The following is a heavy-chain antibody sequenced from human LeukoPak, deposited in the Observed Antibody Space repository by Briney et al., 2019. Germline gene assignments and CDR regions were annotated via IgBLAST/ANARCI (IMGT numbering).Heavy chain of an antibody. CDR1: GYTFTSYG. J-gene: IGHJ4*02. V-gene: IGHV1-18*01. CDR2: ISAYNGNT. D-gene: IGHD2-8*01. CDR3: ARDNGSGGILYKWCMLFDY. Sequence: ASVKVSCKASGYTFTSYGISWVRQAPGQGLEWMGWISAYNGNTNYAQKLQGRVTMTTDTSTSTAYTELRSLRSDDTAVYYCARDNGSGGILYKWCMLFDYWGQGTLVPVSS.